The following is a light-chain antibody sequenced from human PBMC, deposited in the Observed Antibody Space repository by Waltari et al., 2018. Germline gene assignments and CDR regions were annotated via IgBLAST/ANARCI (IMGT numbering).Light chain of an antibody. Sequence: DIQMTQSPSTLSASVGDRVTITCLASQSISSWLAWYQQKPGKAPKLLIYKASSLESGVPSRFSGSGSGTEFTLTISSLQPDDFATYYCQQYPRTFGQGTKVEIK. CDR3: QQYPRT. CDR2: KAS. J-gene: IGKJ1*01. V-gene: IGKV1-5*03. CDR1: QSISSW.